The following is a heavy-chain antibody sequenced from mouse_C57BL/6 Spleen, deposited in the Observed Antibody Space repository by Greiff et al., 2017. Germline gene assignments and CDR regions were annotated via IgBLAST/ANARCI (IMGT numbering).Heavy chain of an antibody. CDR3: ARSPNYYAMDY. V-gene: IGHV1-61*01. CDR1: GYTFTSYW. J-gene: IGHJ4*01. CDR2: IYPSDSET. Sequence: VQLQQPGAELVRPGSSVKLSCKASGYTFTSYWMDWVKQRPGQGLEWIGNIYPSDSETHYNQKFKDKATLTVDKSSSTAYMQLSSLTSEDSAVYYCARSPNYYAMDYGGQGTSVTVSS. D-gene: IGHD5-1*01.